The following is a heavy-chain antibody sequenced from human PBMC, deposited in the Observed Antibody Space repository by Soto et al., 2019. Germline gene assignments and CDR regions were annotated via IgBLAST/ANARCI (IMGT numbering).Heavy chain of an antibody. J-gene: IGHJ6*02. D-gene: IGHD2-2*01. V-gene: IGHV1-69*06. CDR3: ARVLCSSTNCYYYYYGMDV. Sequence: QVQLVQSGAEVKKPGSSVKVSCKASGGTFSSYAISWVRQAPGQGLEWMGGIIPIFGTANYAQKFQGRVTITADKTASTAYMGLSSLRSEDTAVYYCARVLCSSTNCYYYYYGMDVWGQGTTVTVSS. CDR1: GGTFSSYA. CDR2: IIPIFGTA.